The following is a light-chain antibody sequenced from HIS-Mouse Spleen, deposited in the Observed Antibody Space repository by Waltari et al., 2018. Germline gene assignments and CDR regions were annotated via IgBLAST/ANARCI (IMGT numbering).Light chain of an antibody. V-gene: IGLV2-8*01. CDR3: CSYAGSSTWV. J-gene: IGLJ3*02. CDR2: EVS. Sequence: QSALTQPPSASGSPGQSVTISCTGTSSDVGGYNYVSWYQQHPGNAPKLMIYEVSKRPAGVPDRGSGSKSGNTASLTVSGLQAEDEADYYCCSYAGSSTWVFGGGTKLTVL. CDR1: SSDVGGYNY.